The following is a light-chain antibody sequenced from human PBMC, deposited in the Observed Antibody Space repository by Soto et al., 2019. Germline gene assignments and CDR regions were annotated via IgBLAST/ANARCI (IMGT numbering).Light chain of an antibody. CDR3: QQYNKWPPFT. V-gene: IGKV3-15*01. CDR1: QSVDNT. Sequence: EIVMTQSPATLSVSPGETATLSCRASQSVDNTLAWYQQKPGQAPRLLIYDASTRATGIPARFSGSGSGTEFALTISGLQSEDFAVYLCQQYNKWPPFTFGQGTKLQIK. CDR2: DAS. J-gene: IGKJ2*01.